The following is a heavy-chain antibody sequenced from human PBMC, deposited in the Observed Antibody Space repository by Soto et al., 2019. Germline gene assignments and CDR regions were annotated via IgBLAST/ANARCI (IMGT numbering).Heavy chain of an antibody. V-gene: IGHV5-51*01. J-gene: IGHJ6*02. CDR2: IYPGDSDT. D-gene: IGHD6-13*01. Sequence: RGESLKISCKGSGYSFTSDWIAWVRQMPGKGLEWMGIIYPGDSDTRYSPSFEGQVTISADKSITTAYLQWSSLKASDTAMYYCARLKSAAAGMDVWGQGTTVTVSS. CDR3: ARLKSAAAGMDV. CDR1: GYSFTSDW.